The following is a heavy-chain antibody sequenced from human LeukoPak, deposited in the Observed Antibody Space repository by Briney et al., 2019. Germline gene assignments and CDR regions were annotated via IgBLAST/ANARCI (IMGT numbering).Heavy chain of an antibody. Sequence: GRSLRLSCVASGFSFSSYAMHWVRQAPGKGLEWVAAIWFDGSKTYYEDSVKGRFTISRDTSANTLFLQMNSLAAEDTAVYYCARVTPYDWHFGLWGRGTLVIVSS. CDR3: ARVTPYDWHFGL. J-gene: IGHJ2*01. V-gene: IGHV3-33*02. D-gene: IGHD2-21*02. CDR1: GFSFSSYA. CDR2: IWFDGSKT.